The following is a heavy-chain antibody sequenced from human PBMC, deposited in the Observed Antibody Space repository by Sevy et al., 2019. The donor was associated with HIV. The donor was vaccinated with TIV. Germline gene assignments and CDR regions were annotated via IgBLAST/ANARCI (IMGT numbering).Heavy chain of an antibody. Sequence: SETLSLTCTVAGGSINIVYWNCVRPPPGRGLEWGGYVYYTGGTNYNPSLRNQVTISVDRTENQFSLKLTSVTAADTAGYYGASRNDFDIWGQGTMVTVSS. J-gene: IGHJ3*02. CDR1: GGSINIVY. CDR3: ASRNDFDI. CDR2: VYYTGGT. V-gene: IGHV4-59*08.